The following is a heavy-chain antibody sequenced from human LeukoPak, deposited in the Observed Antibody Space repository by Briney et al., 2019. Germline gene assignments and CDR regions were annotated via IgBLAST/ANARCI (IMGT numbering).Heavy chain of an antibody. Sequence: GGSLRLSCAASGFTFSSYAMHWVRQAPGKGLEWVAVISYDGSNKYYADSVKGRFTISRDNSKNTLYLQMNSLRAEDTAVYYCARDIVATNSIYYYYYMDVWGKGTTVTVSS. J-gene: IGHJ6*03. CDR3: ARDIVATNSIYYYYYMDV. V-gene: IGHV3-30*04. CDR2: ISYDGSNK. CDR1: GFTFSSYA. D-gene: IGHD5-12*01.